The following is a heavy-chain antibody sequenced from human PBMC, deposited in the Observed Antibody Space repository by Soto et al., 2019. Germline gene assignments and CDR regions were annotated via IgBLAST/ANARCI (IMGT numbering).Heavy chain of an antibody. CDR1: GGTFSSYT. D-gene: IGHD1-1*01. CDR3: SRREKDGTCDP. J-gene: IGHJ5*02. Sequence: QVQLVQSGAEVKKPGSSVKVSCKASGGTFSSYTISWVRQAPGQGLEWMGRIIPILGIANYAQKFQGRVTITADKSTSTAYMELSSLRAEDTAVYYCSRREKDGTCDPWGQGTLVPVSS. CDR2: IIPILGIA. V-gene: IGHV1-69*02.